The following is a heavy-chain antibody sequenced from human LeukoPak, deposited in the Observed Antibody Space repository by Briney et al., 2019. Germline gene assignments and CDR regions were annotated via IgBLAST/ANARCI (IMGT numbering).Heavy chain of an antibody. CDR3: AREPGLARSTFFDY. CDR2: ISAFNGNT. V-gene: IGHV1-18*01. CDR1: GYIFTSYG. J-gene: IGHJ4*02. D-gene: IGHD3-16*01. Sequence: AASVKVSCKASGYIFTSYGVSWVRQAPGQGLEWMGRISAFNGNTNYAQKFRGRVTMTTEASTSTAYMELRSLRSDDTAFYYCAREPGLARSTFFDYWGQGTLVTVST.